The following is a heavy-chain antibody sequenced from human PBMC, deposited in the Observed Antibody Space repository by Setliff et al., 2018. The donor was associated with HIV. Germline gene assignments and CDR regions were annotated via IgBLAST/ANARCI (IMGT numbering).Heavy chain of an antibody. V-gene: IGHV4-39*01. J-gene: IGHJ4*02. D-gene: IGHD6-19*01. CDR3: ARHVDGSGRVDY. Sequence: PSETLSLTCTVSGGSISSSSYYWGWIRQPPGKWLEWIGNIYYSGTTYDNPYLKSRVTRSVDTPKNQFSLKLTSVTAADTAVYYCARHVDGSGRVDYWGRGTLVTVSS. CDR2: IYYSGTT. CDR1: GGSISSSSYY.